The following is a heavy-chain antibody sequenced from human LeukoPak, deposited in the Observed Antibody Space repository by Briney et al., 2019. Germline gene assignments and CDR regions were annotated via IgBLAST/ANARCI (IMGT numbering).Heavy chain of an antibody. CDR3: AREFSSSLKWLSKYNWFDP. D-gene: IGHD3-22*01. J-gene: IGHJ5*02. V-gene: IGHV4-61*02. Sequence: SETLSLTCTVSGGSISSGSYYWSWIRQPAGKGLEWIGRIYTSGSTNYNPSLKSRLTISVATSQTQFSLKLRSVTAADTAVYYCAREFSSSLKWLSKYNWFDPWGQGTLVTVSS. CDR2: IYTSGST. CDR1: GGSISSGSYY.